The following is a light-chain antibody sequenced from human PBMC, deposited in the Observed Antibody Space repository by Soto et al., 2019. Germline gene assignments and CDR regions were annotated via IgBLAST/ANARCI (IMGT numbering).Light chain of an antibody. CDR1: QSVVYSSNNKNY. V-gene: IGKV4-1*01. J-gene: IGKJ1*01. CDR2: WAS. CDR3: QQYYSIPWT. Sequence: DIVMTQSPDSLDVSLGERATINCKSSQSVVYSSNNKNYLAWYQQKPGQPPKLLIYWASTRESGVPDRFSGSGSGTDFTLTISSLQAEDVAVYYCQQYYSIPWTFGQGTKVDIK.